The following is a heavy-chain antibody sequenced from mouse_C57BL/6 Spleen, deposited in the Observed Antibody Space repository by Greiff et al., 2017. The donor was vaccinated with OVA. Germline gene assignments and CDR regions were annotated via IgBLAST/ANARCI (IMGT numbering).Heavy chain of an antibody. D-gene: IGHD3-1*01. J-gene: IGHJ2*01. CDR2: ISGGGGNT. CDR1: GFTFSSYT. CDR3: ARPFGGDYFDY. Sequence: VESGGGLVKPGGSLKLSCAASGFTFSSYTMSWVRQTPEKRLEWVATISGGGGNTYYPDSVKGRFTISRDNAKNTLYLQMSSLRSEDTALYYCARPFGGDYFDYWGQGTTLTVSS. V-gene: IGHV5-9*01.